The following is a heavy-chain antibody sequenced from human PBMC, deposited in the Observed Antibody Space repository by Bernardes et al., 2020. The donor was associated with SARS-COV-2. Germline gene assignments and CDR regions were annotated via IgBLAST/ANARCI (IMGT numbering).Heavy chain of an antibody. CDR3: ARGGIFGAVKGGMDV. CDR1: GFTFRDNA. D-gene: IGHD3-3*01. Sequence: GGSLRLSCAASGFTFRDNALHWVRQAPGKGLEWVAVISYDGSNKYYADSVKGRFTISRDNSKDTLYLQMNGLRDEDTALYYCARGGIFGAVKGGMDVWGQGTTVTVSS. J-gene: IGHJ6*02. V-gene: IGHV3-30-3*01. CDR2: ISYDGSNK.